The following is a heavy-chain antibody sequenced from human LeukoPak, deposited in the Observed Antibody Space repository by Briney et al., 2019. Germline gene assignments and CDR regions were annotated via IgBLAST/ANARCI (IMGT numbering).Heavy chain of an antibody. CDR2: INPNSGGT. V-gene: IGHV1-2*02. D-gene: IGHD3-10*01. CDR3: ARDCRRKVWFGELRYYYYYYGMDV. CDR1: GYTFTGYY. J-gene: IGHJ6*02. Sequence: GASVKVSCKASGYTFTGYYMHWVRQAPGQGLEWMGWINPNSGGTNYAQKFQGRVTMTRDTSISTAYMELSRLRSDDTAVYYCARDCRRKVWFGELRYYYYYYGMDVWGQGTTVTVSS.